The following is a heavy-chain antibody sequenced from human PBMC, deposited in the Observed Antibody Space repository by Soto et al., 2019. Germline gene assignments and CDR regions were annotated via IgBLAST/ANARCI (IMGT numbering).Heavy chain of an antibody. Sequence: QLQLQESGPGLVKPSETLSLTCTVSGGSITSSSYYWGWIRQPPGKGLEWIGSFYYCGNTYYTPSLKSRVTISVDTSKNQFSLTLSSVTAADTAVYYCAREGGRYCSGGSCQVDYWGQGTLVTVSS. CDR2: FYYCGNT. D-gene: IGHD2-15*01. CDR1: GGSITSSSYY. J-gene: IGHJ4*02. V-gene: IGHV4-39*02. CDR3: AREGGRYCSGGSCQVDY.